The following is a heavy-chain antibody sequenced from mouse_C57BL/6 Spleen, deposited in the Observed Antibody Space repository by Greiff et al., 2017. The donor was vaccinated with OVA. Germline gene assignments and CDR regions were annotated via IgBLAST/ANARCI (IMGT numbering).Heavy chain of an antibody. Sequence: EVKLMESGPGLVKPSQSLSLTCSVTGYSITSGYYWNWIRQFPGNKLEWMGYISYDGSNNYNPSLKNRISITRDTSKNQFFLKLNSVTTEDTATYYCARRWLYAMDYWGQGTSVTVSS. CDR1: GYSITSGYY. J-gene: IGHJ4*01. CDR3: ARRWLYAMDY. V-gene: IGHV3-6*01. D-gene: IGHD2-3*01. CDR2: ISYDGSN.